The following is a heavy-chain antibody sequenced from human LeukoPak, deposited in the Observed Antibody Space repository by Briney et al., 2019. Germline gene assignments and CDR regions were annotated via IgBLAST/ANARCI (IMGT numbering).Heavy chain of an antibody. CDR2: ISAYNGNT. CDR1: GYTFTSYG. V-gene: IGHV1-18*01. CDR3: ARDSRPSWPYYYYYYMDV. J-gene: IGHJ6*03. Sequence: ASVKVSCKASGYTFTSYGISWVRQAPGQGLEWMGWISAYNGNTNYAQKLQGRVTMTTDTSTSTAYMELRSLRSDDTAVYYCARDSRPSWPYYYYYYMDVWGKGTTVTVSS. D-gene: IGHD5-12*01.